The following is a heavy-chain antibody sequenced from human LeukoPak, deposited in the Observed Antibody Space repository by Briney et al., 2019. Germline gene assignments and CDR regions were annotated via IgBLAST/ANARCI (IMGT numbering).Heavy chain of an antibody. CDR1: GFTFSSYA. CDR3: VRSRIPGWFDP. CDR2: ISSNGGST. V-gene: IGHV3-64D*06. J-gene: IGHJ5*02. Sequence: GGSLRLSCSASGFTFSSYAMHWVRQAPGKGLEYVSAISSNGGSTYYADSVKGRFTISRDNSKNTLYLQMSSLRAEDTAVHYCVRSRIPGWFDPWGQGTLVTVSS. D-gene: IGHD1-14*01.